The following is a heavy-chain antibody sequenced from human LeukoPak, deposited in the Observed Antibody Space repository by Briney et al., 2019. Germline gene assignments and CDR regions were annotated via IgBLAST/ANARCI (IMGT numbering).Heavy chain of an antibody. Sequence: GGSLRLSCAASGFTFSSYSMNWVRQAPGKGLEWASSISSSSSYICYADSVKGRFTTSRDNAKNSLYLQMNSLRAEDTAVYYCARDRPEPQGVLPAWGYYYGMDVWGQGTMVTVSS. CDR1: GFTFSSYS. CDR3: ARDRPEPQGVLPAWGYYYGMDV. J-gene: IGHJ6*02. CDR2: ISSSSSYI. V-gene: IGHV3-21*01. D-gene: IGHD1-14*01.